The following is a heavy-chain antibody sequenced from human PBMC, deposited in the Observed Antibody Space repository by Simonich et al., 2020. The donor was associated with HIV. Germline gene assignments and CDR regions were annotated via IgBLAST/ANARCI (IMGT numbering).Heavy chain of an antibody. D-gene: IGHD2-2*01. V-gene: IGHV3-21*01. Sequence: EVQLVESGGGLVKPGGSLRLSCAASGFTFSSYSMNWVRQAPGKGLEWVSSISSSSSYIYYANSEKGRFTISRDNAKNSLYLKMNSLRAEDTAVYYCARDGRKGSSTSCSDYWGQGTLVTVSS. CDR2: ISSSSSYI. J-gene: IGHJ4*02. CDR3: ARDGRKGSSTSCSDY. CDR1: GFTFSSYS.